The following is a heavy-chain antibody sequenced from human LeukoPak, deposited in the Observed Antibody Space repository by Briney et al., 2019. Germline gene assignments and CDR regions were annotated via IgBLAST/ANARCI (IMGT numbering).Heavy chain of an antibody. CDR2: ISGSGGST. Sequence: GGSLRLSCAASGFTFSSYAMSWVRQAPGKGLEWVSAISGSGGSTYYADSVKGRFTISRDNSKNTLYLQMNSLRAEDTAVYYCAKLSDSRGYYYRSVIDYWGQGTLVTVSS. CDR1: GFTFSSYA. V-gene: IGHV3-23*01. J-gene: IGHJ4*02. D-gene: IGHD3-22*01. CDR3: AKLSDSRGYYYRSVIDY.